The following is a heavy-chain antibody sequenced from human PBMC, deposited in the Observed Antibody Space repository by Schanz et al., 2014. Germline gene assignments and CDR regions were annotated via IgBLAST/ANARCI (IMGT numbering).Heavy chain of an antibody. V-gene: IGHV3-23*01. CDR1: EFTFSTDA. J-gene: IGHJ3*02. CDR2: ISASGGAT. D-gene: IGHD3-10*01. Sequence: DVHLLESGGGLVQPGGSLRLSCAASEFTFSTDAMNWVRQAPGKGLEWLSVISASGGATYYADSVKGRFTISRDNSKNTLYLQMNSLRAEDTAVYYCAKERFGELSAFDIWGQGTMVTVSS. CDR3: AKERFGELSAFDI.